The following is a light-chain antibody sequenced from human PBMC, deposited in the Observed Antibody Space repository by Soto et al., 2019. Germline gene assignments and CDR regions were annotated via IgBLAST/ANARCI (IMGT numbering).Light chain of an antibody. J-gene: IGLJ3*02. Sequence: QSALTQPPSVSGSPGQSVTISCTGTSSDVGSYNRVSWYQQPPGTAPKLMIYQVSNRPSGVPDRFSGSKSGNTASLTISGLQAEDESDYYCSSYRSSSTGVFGGGTKVTVL. CDR2: QVS. V-gene: IGLV2-18*02. CDR1: SSDVGSYNR. CDR3: SSYRSSSTGV.